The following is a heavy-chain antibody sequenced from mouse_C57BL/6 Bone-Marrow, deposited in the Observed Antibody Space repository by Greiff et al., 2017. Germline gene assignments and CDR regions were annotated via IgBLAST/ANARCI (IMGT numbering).Heavy chain of an antibody. CDR3: TRGYYGSSFAY. CDR2: IRNKANNHAT. V-gene: IGHV6-6*01. D-gene: IGHD1-1*01. CDR1: GFTFSDAW. Sequence: EVKLVESGGGLVQPGGSMKLSCAASGFTFSDAWMDWVRQSPEKGLEWVGEIRNKANNHATYYAESVKGRFTISRDDSKSSVYLQMNSLRAEDTGIYYCTRGYYGSSFAYWGQGTLVTVSA. J-gene: IGHJ3*01.